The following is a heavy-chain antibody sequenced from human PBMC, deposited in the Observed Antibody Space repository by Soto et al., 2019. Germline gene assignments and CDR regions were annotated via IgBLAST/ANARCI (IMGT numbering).Heavy chain of an antibody. D-gene: IGHD2-21*02. CDR3: AVAPDDCARSDDFHI. J-gene: IGHJ3*02. CDR2: IIPMLGIA. Sequence: QVQLVQAGAEVTTPGSSVKLSCKASGGTFSSYTISWLRQAPGQGLVWMGRIIPMLGIANYAQKFHGRVKMTADKSTSTAHMEPRSLRSEATAVYYGAVAPDDCARSDDFHIGGQGTMVTVSS. V-gene: IGHV1-69*02. CDR1: GGTFSSYT.